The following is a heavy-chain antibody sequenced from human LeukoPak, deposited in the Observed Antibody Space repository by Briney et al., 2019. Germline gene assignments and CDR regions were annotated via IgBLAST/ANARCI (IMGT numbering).Heavy chain of an antibody. V-gene: IGHV3-30*04. D-gene: IGHD6-13*01. J-gene: IGHJ4*02. CDR2: ISYDGSNK. CDR3: AKDGSRIAAAGSDY. Sequence: GGSLRLSCAASGFTFSSYAMHWVRQAPGKGLEWVAVISYDGSNKYYADSVKGRFTISRDNSKNTLYLQMNSLRAEDTAVYYCAKDGSRIAAAGSDYWGQGTLVTVSS. CDR1: GFTFSSYA.